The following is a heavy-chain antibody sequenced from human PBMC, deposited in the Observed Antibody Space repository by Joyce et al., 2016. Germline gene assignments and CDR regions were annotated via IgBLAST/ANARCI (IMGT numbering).Heavy chain of an antibody. V-gene: IGHV4-38-2*01. Sequence: QVQLPESGPGLVQPSQTLSLTCAVSAYSISSGYYWGWIRQPPGKGRECIGSIDPIGITCYDPSHERPVTISVDTSKNQFSLSLSAVTAADTAVHYCARVPHSEHSNYLALSYFDLWGRGTLVTVSS. CDR3: ARVPHSEHSNYLALSYFDL. CDR2: IDPIGIT. D-gene: IGHD4-11*01. CDR1: AYSISSGYY. J-gene: IGHJ2*01.